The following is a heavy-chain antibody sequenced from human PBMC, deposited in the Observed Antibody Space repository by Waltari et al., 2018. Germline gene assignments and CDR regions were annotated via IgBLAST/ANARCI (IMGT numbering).Heavy chain of an antibody. CDR3: ARDYSAGWAMGWFGP. J-gene: IGHJ5*02. CDR2: INPSGGST. Sequence: QVQLVQSGAEVKKPGASVKVSCKASGYTFTSYYMHWVRQAPGQGREWMGIINPSGGSTSYRQKFQGRVTMTRDTSTSTVDMELSSLRSEDTAVYYCARDYSAGWAMGWFGPWGQGTLVTVSS. V-gene: IGHV1-46*01. D-gene: IGHD1-26*01. CDR1: GYTFTSYY.